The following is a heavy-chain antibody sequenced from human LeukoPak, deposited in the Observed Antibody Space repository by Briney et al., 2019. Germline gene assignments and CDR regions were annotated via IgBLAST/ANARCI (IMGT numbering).Heavy chain of an antibody. CDR1: GFTFSSYG. V-gene: IGHV3-30*18. D-gene: IGHD3-16*02. Sequence: GGSLRLSCAASGFTFSSYGMHWVRQAPGKGLEWVAVISYDGYNKYYADSVKGRFTISRDNSKNTLYLQMNSLRAEDTAVYYCAKGVKTPFYPYYYYGMDVWGQGTTVTVSS. J-gene: IGHJ6*02. CDR3: AKGVKTPFYPYYYYGMDV. CDR2: ISYDGYNK.